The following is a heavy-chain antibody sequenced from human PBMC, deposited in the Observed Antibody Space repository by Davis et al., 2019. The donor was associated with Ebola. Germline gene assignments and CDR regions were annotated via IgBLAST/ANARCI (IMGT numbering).Heavy chain of an antibody. Sequence: PGGSLRLSCAASGFTFSSYWMSWVRQAPGKGLEWVANIKQDGSEKYYVDSVKGRFTISRDNAKNSLYLQMNSLRAEDTAVYYCARDVTRSSGWSYYYYYGMDVWGQGTTVTVSS. CDR3: ARDVTRSSGWSYYYYYGMDV. CDR2: IKQDGSEK. D-gene: IGHD6-19*01. V-gene: IGHV3-7*01. CDR1: GFTFSSYW. J-gene: IGHJ6*02.